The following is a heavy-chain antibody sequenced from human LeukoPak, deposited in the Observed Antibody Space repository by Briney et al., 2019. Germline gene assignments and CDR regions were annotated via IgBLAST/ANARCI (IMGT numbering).Heavy chain of an antibody. CDR2: ITSSGSYI. CDR3: ASGRNMGITGTTGAFDI. CDR1: GFTFSSYS. V-gene: IGHV3-21*01. J-gene: IGHJ3*02. D-gene: IGHD1-7*01. Sequence: GGSLRLSCAASGFTFSSYSMNWVRQAPGKGLEWVSSITSSGSYIYYADSVKGRFTISRDNAKNSLYLQMNSLRDEDTAVYYCASGRNMGITGTTGAFDIWGQGTMVTVSS.